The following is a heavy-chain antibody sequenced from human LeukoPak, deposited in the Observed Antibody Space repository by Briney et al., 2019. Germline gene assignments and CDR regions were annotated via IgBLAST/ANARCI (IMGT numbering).Heavy chain of an antibody. CDR1: GGSISTYY. J-gene: IGHJ6*02. CDR2: IYSSGST. CDR3: ARAFGDYGDYLAHYYYGMDV. Sequence: SETLSLTCTVSGGSISTYYWSWIRQPPGKGLEWIGYIYSSGSTNYNPSLKSRVTISVDTSKNQFSLKLSSVTAADTAVYYCARAFGDYGDYLAHYYYGMDVWGQATTVTVSS. V-gene: IGHV4-59*12. D-gene: IGHD4-17*01.